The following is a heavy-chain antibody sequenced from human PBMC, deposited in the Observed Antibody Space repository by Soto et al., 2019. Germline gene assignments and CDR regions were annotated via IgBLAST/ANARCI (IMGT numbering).Heavy chain of an antibody. V-gene: IGHV3-23*01. D-gene: IGHD2-15*01. CDR2: ISGSGGST. Sequence: EVQLLESGGGLVQPGGSLRLSCAASGFTFSSYAMSWVRQAPGKGLEWVSAISGSGGSTYYADSVKGRFTISRDNSKNPLYLHMHCLRAKDTPADYWAKGGYYCRGGSCYSYAFDIWGQGTMVTVSS. CDR3: AKGGYYCRGGSCYSYAFDI. CDR1: GFTFSSYA. J-gene: IGHJ3*02.